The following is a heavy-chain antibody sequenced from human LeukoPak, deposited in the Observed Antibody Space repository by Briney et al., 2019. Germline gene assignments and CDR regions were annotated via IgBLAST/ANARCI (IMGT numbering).Heavy chain of an antibody. J-gene: IGHJ4*02. CDR2: ISFDGKNK. CDR3: ARDSRLKWTEYYFDF. V-gene: IGHV3-30*04. Sequence: GGSLRLSCVASGFTFNYYAIHWVRQAPGKGLEWVAVISFDGKNKFYADSVKGRFTISRDNSKNTLYLQMNSLKPEDTAVYFCARDSRLKWTEYYFDFWSQGTLVTVSS. D-gene: IGHD3/OR15-3a*01. CDR1: GFTFNYYA.